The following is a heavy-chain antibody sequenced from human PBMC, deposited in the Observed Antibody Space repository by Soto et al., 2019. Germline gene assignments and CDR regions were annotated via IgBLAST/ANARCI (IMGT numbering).Heavy chain of an antibody. CDR1: GGSISNYY. J-gene: IGHJ4*02. D-gene: IGHD6-19*01. CDR3: ARTTRVAGGFDY. Sequence: QVQLQESGPGLVKPAETLSLTCTVSGGSISNYYWSWIRQAPGKGLEWIGYIYYTTNYNPSLKSRVTISADTSKNQISLKLTSVTAAYTAVYYCARTTRVAGGFDYWGQGTLVTVSS. V-gene: IGHV4-59*01. CDR2: IYYTT.